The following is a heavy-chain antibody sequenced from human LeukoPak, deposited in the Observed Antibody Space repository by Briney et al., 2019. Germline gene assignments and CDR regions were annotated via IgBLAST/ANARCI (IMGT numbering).Heavy chain of an antibody. V-gene: IGHV3-9*01. CDR3: AKDGSNSAYMDV. Sequence: PGRSLRLSCAASGFTFDDYAMHWVRQAPGKGLEWVSGISWNSGSIGYADSVKGRFTISRDNAKNSLYLQMNSLRAEDTALYYCAKDGSNSAYMDVWGKGTTVTVSS. J-gene: IGHJ6*03. CDR2: ISWNSGSI. CDR1: GFTFDDYA. D-gene: IGHD1-1*01.